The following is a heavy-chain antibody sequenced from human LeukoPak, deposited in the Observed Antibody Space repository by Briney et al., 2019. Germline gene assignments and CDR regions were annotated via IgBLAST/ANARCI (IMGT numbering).Heavy chain of an antibody. J-gene: IGHJ4*02. D-gene: IGHD2-15*01. CDR3: ASHDSWRFDY. Sequence: GGSLRLSCAASGFTFSSYAMHWVRQAPGKGLEWVANIKPEGTQRFYVDSVKGRFTISRDNAKNSLYLQMNSLRAEDTAVYYCASHDSWRFDYWGQGTLVTVSS. V-gene: IGHV3-7*01. CDR1: GFTFSSYA. CDR2: IKPEGTQR.